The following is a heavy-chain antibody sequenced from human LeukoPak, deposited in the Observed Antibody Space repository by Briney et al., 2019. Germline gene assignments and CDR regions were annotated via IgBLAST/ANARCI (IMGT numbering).Heavy chain of an antibody. V-gene: IGHV4-59*01. D-gene: IGHD3-16*01. Sequence: SETLSLTCIVSGGSISSYYWNWVRQPPGKGLEWLGYIYYSGSTNYNPSLKSRVTISVDTSKNQFSLKLSSVTDADTAVYYCARSGGFTSPQNYWGQGTLVAVSS. CDR2: IYYSGST. CDR3: ARSGGFTSPQNY. CDR1: GGSISSYY. J-gene: IGHJ4*02.